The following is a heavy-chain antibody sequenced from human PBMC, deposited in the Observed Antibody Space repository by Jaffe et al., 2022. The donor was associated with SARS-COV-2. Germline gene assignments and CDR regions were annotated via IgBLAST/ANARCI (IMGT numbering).Heavy chain of an antibody. Sequence: EVQLVESGGRLVQPGGSLRLSCVGSGLTFSDYSMNWVRLAPGKGLEWVSYISSSSNSIYYADSVKGRFTISRDNAKNSLFLQMNSLRAEDTAVYYCASSPLRRGTYEFDSWGQGTLVTVSS. CDR1: GLTFSDYS. J-gene: IGHJ4*02. CDR3: ASSPLRRGTYEFDS. V-gene: IGHV3-48*01. CDR2: ISSSSNSI. D-gene: IGHD3-16*01.